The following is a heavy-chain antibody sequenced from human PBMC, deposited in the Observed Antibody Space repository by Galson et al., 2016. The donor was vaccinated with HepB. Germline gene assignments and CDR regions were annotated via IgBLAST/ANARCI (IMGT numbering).Heavy chain of an antibody. CDR3: ARGQAYYYDSSAYQSPRKMWYFDL. D-gene: IGHD3-22*01. J-gene: IGHJ2*01. V-gene: IGHV4-31*03. CDR1: GDSISSGGYY. CDR2: IHYSEST. Sequence: TLSLTCTVSGDSISSGGYYWTWIRQHPGKGLEWIGYIHYSESTYYNPSLKSRVTISLDTSKNQFSLKLSSVTAADTAVYYCARGQAYYYDSSAYQSPRKMWYFDLWGRGTLVTVSS.